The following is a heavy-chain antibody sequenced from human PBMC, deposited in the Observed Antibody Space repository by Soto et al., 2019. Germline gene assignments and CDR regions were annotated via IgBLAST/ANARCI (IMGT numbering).Heavy chain of an antibody. Sequence: QVQLVQSGAEVKKPGASVKVSCKTSGYTFTSYHISWVRQAPGQGLEWMGWISAYNTNTNYAQKYQGRVTMATDTLTIAAYMELRSLRSDVTAVYYCARDTPTTDYWGQGTLVTVSS. J-gene: IGHJ4*02. D-gene: IGHD1-26*01. CDR3: ARDTPTTDY. CDR1: GYTFTSYH. CDR2: ISAYNTNT. V-gene: IGHV1-18*01.